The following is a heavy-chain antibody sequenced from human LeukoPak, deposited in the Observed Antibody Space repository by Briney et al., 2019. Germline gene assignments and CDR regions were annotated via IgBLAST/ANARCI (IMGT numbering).Heavy chain of an antibody. D-gene: IGHD3-10*01. V-gene: IGHV3-74*01. CDR3: AREAREFYYYYYYGMDV. CDR1: GFTFSSYW. Sequence: GGSLRLSCAASGFTFSSYWMHWVRQAPGKGLGWVSRINSDGSSTSYADSVKGRFTISRDNAKNTLYLQMNSLRAEDTAVYYCAREAREFYYYYYYGMDVWGQGTTVTVSS. CDR2: INSDGSST. J-gene: IGHJ6*02.